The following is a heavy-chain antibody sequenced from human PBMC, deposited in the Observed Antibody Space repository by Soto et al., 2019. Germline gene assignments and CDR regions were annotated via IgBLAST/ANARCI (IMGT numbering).Heavy chain of an antibody. CDR2: INHSGST. CDR1: GGSFSGYY. V-gene: IGHV4-34*01. CDR3: ASERVIAAANNWFDP. J-gene: IGHJ5*02. D-gene: IGHD6-13*01. Sequence: SETLSLTCAVYGGSFSGYYWSWIRQPPGKGLEWIGEINHSGSTNYNPSLKSRVTISVDTSKNQFSLKLSSVTAADTAVYYCASERVIAAANNWFDPWGQGTLVTVSS.